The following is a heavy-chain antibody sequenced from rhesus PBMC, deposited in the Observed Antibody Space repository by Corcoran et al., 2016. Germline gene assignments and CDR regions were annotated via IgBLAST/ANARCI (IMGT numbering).Heavy chain of an antibody. D-gene: IGHD4-29*01. Sequence: QVHLQESGPGLVKPSETLSLTCAVSGGSFSGGYDWSWIRQSPGKGLEWIGNIFGMSGSTDYSPSLKNRVTISKDTSKNHFSLKLSSVTAADTAVYYCARHTVAANMFDYWGQGVLVTVSS. CDR1: GGSFSGGYD. V-gene: IGHV4-76*01. CDR2: IFGMSGST. CDR3: ARHTVAANMFDY. J-gene: IGHJ4*01.